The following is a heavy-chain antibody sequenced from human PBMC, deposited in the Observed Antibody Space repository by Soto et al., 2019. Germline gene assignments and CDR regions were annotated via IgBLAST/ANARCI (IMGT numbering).Heavy chain of an antibody. V-gene: IGHV2-5*02. J-gene: IGHJ4*02. Sequence: QITLKESGPTLVKPTQTLTLTCTFSGFSLSTSGVGVGWIRQPPGKALEWLALIYWDDAKRYSPSLNSRLTTTKATSKHQVVLTMTNMDPVDTATYYCARRQTYCGGNCYSGFDYWGQGTLVTVSS. CDR2: IYWDDAK. CDR3: ARRQTYCGGNCYSGFDY. CDR1: GFSLSTSGVG. D-gene: IGHD2-21*02.